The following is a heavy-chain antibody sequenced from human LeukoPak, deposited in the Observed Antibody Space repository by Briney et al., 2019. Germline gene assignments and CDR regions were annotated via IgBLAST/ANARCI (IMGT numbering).Heavy chain of an antibody. J-gene: IGHJ6*04. D-gene: IGHD3-10*01. Sequence: PGGSLRLSCAASGFTFSSYSMNWVRQAPGKGLEWVSSISSSSSYIYYAGSVKGRFTISRDNAKNSLYLQMNSLRAEDTAVYYCARVAYYYGSGSYYWGSSVTPVDVWGKGTTVTISS. CDR1: GFTFSSYS. CDR3: ARVAYYYGSGSYYWGSSVTPVDV. CDR2: ISSSSSYI. V-gene: IGHV3-21*01.